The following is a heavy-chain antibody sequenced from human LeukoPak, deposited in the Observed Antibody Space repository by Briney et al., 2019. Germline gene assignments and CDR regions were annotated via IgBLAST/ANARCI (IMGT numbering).Heavy chain of an antibody. V-gene: IGHV3-74*01. CDR1: GFTFTSYW. Sequence: GGSLRLSCAASGFTFTSYWVHWAGQAPEKGVVWVSHVDGDGSTTTYADSVKGRFTISRDNAKNTLYLQMNSLRAEDTAVYYCARPQHGDLYAFDIWGQGTMVTVSS. D-gene: IGHD4-17*01. CDR3: ARPQHGDLYAFDI. CDR2: VDGDGSTT. J-gene: IGHJ3*02.